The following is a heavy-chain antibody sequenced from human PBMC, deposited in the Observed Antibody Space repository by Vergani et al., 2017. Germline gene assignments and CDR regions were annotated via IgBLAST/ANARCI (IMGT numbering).Heavy chain of an antibody. D-gene: IGHD3-10*01. CDR3: AGLGGGDGSGSYSYYYGMDV. CDR1: GGSISSSSYY. Sequence: QLQLQESGPGLVKPSETLSLTCTVSGGSISSSSYYWGWIRQPPGKGLEWIGSIYYSGSTYYNPSLKSRVTISVDTSKNQFSLKLSSVTAADTAVYYWAGLGGGDGSGSYSYYYGMDVWGQGTTVTVSS. J-gene: IGHJ6*02. V-gene: IGHV4-39*01. CDR2: IYYSGST.